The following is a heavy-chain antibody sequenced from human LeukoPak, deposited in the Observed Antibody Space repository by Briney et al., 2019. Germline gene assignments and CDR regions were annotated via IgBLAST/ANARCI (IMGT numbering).Heavy chain of an antibody. D-gene: IGHD2-21*02. J-gene: IGHJ5*02. CDR1: GYTFTGYY. V-gene: IGHV1-2*06. CDR3: AREGHIVVVTARWFDP. Sequence: ASVKVSCKASGYTFTGYYMHWVRQAPGQGLEWMGRINPNSGGTNYAQKFQGRVTMTRDTSISTAYMELSRLRSDDTAVYYCAREGHIVVVTARWFDPWGPGTLVPVSS. CDR2: INPNSGGT.